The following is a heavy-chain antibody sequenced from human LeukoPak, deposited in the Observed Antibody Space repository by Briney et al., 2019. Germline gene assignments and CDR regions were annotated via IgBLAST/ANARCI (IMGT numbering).Heavy chain of an antibody. CDR2: INPNSGGT. Sequence: ASVKVSCKASGYTFTGYYMHWVRQAPGQGLEWMGWINPNSGGTNYAQKFQGRVTMTRDTSISAAYMELSSLRSEDTAVYYCARGLKIFGVVIRYYYYYYMDVWGKGTTVIVSS. V-gene: IGHV1-2*02. J-gene: IGHJ6*03. CDR3: ARGLKIFGVVIRYYYYYYMDV. CDR1: GYTFTGYY. D-gene: IGHD3-3*01.